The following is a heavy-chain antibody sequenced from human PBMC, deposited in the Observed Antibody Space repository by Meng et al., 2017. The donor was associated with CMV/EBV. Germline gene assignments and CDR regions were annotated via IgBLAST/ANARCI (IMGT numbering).Heavy chain of an antibody. CDR2: IYHSGST. Sequence: GSLRLSCTVSGYSISSGYYWGWIRQPPGKRLEWIGSIYHSGSTYYNPSLKSRVTISVDTSKNQFSLKLSSVTAADTAVYYCAARGPDGAFDIWGQGTMVTVSS. V-gene: IGHV4-38-2*02. D-gene: IGHD1-14*01. CDR1: GYSISSGYY. J-gene: IGHJ3*02. CDR3: AARGPDGAFDI.